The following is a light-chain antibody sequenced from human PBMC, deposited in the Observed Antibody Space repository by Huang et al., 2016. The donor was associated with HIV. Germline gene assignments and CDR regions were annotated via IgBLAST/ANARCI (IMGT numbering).Light chain of an antibody. CDR1: QSISTW. CDR2: DAS. V-gene: IGKV1-5*01. J-gene: IGKJ1*01. CDR3: QQYNSYPWT. Sequence: DIQMTQSPSTLSASVGDRVTITCRASQSISTWVAWYQQKPGKAPKPLIYDASSLGSGVPSRFSGSGSGTQFTLTISSLQPDNFATYYCQQYNSYPWTFGQGTKVEIK.